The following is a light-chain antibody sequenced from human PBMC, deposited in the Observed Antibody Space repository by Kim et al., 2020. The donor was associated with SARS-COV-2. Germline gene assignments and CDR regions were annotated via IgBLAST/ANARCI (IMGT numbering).Light chain of an antibody. CDR2: DSN. CDR3: ATWDDSLTGFV. V-gene: IGLV1-44*01. CDR1: SSNIGINV. Sequence: QSVLTQPPSASETPGQRVTISCSGSSSNIGINVVNWYQQLPGTAPKLLIYDSNQRPSGVPDRFSGSKSGTSASLAISGLQSEDEADYFCATWDDSLTGFVLGTGTKVTVL. J-gene: IGLJ1*01.